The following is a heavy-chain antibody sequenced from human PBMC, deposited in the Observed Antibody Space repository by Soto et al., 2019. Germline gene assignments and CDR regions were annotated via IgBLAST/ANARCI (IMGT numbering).Heavy chain of an antibody. V-gene: IGHV4-34*01. CDR2: INHSGST. J-gene: IGHJ6*02. Sequence: SETLSLTCAVYGWSFSGYYWSWIRQPPGKGLEWIGEINHSGSTNYNPSLKSRVTISVDTSKNQFSLKLSSVTAADTAVYYCALLGSGSYYKYYYYGMDVWGQGTTVTVSS. CDR3: ALLGSGSYYKYYYYGMDV. D-gene: IGHD3-10*01. CDR1: GWSFSGYY.